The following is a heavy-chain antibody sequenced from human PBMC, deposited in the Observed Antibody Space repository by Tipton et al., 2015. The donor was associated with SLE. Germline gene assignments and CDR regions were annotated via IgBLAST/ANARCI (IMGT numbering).Heavy chain of an antibody. V-gene: IGHV3-23*01. CDR2: ISGSGGTT. CDR3: ARGLSVDYYWYYGMDV. Sequence: GSLRLSCAASGFTFSIYGMSWVRQAPGKGLEWVSVISGSGGTTYYADSVKGRFTISRDNGKNSLYLQMNSLRVEDTAVYYCARGLSVDYYWYYGMDVWGQGTMVTVSS. J-gene: IGHJ6*02. CDR1: GFTFSIYG.